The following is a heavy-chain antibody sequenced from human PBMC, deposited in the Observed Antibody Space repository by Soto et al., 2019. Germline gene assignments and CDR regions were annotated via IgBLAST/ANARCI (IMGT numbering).Heavy chain of an antibody. Sequence: EVQLVESGGGLVEPGRSLRLSCVASGLTFDDYAMHWVRQPPGKGLEWVSGITWNGGSIGYADSVKGRFTISRDNGKNSLYLQMNSLRTEDTALYYCTKVGQGVVLETTAAIGDAFDIWGQGTMVTVSS. CDR1: GLTFDDYA. D-gene: IGHD2-8*01. CDR3: TKVGQGVVLETTAAIGDAFDI. V-gene: IGHV3-9*01. CDR2: ITWNGGSI. J-gene: IGHJ3*02.